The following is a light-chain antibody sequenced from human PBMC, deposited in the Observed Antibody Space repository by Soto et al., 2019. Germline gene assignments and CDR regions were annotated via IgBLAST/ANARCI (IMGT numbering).Light chain of an antibody. CDR1: SSNIGAGYD. J-gene: IGLJ3*02. Sequence: QSVLTQPPSVSGAPGQRVTISCTGSSSNIGAGYDVHWYQQLPGTAPKLLIYGNSNRPSGVPDRFSSSKSGTSASLVITGLQAEDEADYYCQSYDSSLSGSGVFGGGTKLTVL. CDR2: GNS. V-gene: IGLV1-40*01. CDR3: QSYDSSLSGSGV.